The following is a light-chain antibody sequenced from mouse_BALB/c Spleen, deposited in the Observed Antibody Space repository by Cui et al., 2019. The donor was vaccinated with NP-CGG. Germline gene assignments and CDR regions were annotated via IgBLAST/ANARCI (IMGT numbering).Light chain of an antibody. CDR2: GTN. CDR1: TGAFTTSNY. CDR3: ALWYSNHWV. J-gene: IGLJ1*01. V-gene: IGLV1*01. Sequence: QAVEAQESALTTSPGETVTLTCRSSTGAFTTSNYANWVQEKPNHLFTGLIGGTNNRAPGVPARFSGSLIGDKAALTITGAQTEDEAIYFCALWYSNHWVFGGGTKLTVL.